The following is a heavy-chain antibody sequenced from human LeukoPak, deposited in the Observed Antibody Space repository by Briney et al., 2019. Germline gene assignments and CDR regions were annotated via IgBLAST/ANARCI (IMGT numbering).Heavy chain of an antibody. CDR1: GGTFSSYA. V-gene: IGHV1-69*13. CDR2: IIPIFGTA. CDR3: AREGDSSGYYPHY. Sequence: ASVKVSCKASGGTFSSYAISWVRQAPGQGLEWVGGIIPIFGTANYAQKFQGRVTITADGSTSTAYMELSSLRSEDTAVYYCAREGDSSGYYPHYWGQGTLVTVSS. J-gene: IGHJ4*02. D-gene: IGHD3-22*01.